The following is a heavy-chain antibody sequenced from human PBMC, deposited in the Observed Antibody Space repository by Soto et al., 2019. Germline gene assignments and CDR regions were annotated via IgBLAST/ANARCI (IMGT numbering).Heavy chain of an antibody. CDR1: GGSISSYY. D-gene: IGHD6-6*01. CDR3: ARASFEYSSLSPWYFDY. V-gene: IGHV4-59*01. J-gene: IGHJ4*02. CDR2: IYYSGST. Sequence: LSLTCTVSGGSISSYYWSWIRQPPGKGLEWIGYIYYSGSTNYNPSLRSRVTISVDTSKNQFSLKLSSVTAADTAVYYCARASFEYSSLSPWYFDYWGQGTLVTVSS.